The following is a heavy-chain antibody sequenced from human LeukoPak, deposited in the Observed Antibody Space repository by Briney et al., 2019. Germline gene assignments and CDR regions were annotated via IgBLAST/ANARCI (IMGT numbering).Heavy chain of an antibody. CDR1: GSSFTNYW. J-gene: IGHJ4*02. Sequence: HGESLKISCKGSGSSFTNYWIAWVRQTPGKGLEWMGIIYPGDSDTRYSPSFQGQVTISADKSFSTAYLQWSSLKASDTAIYYCARGMTSFDYWAQGTLVTVSS. V-gene: IGHV5-51*01. CDR2: IYPGDSDT. CDR3: ARGMTSFDY. D-gene: IGHD1-14*01.